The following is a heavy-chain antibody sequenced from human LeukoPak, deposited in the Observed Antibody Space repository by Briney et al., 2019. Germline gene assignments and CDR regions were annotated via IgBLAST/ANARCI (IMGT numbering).Heavy chain of an antibody. V-gene: IGHV4-4*07. J-gene: IGHJ4*02. CDR3: ARYDSTGLDY. D-gene: IGHD3-22*01. Sequence: SETLSLTCTVSGASITSYYWSWIRQPAGKGLEWIGRTYTSGTTDYNPSLKSRVTMSVDTSKNQFSLKLTSVTAADTAMYYCARYDSTGLDYWGQGTLVTVSS. CDR1: GASITSYY. CDR2: TYTSGTT.